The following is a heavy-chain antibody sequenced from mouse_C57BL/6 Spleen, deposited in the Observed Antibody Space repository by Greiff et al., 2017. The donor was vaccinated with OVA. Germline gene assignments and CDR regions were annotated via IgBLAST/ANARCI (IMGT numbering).Heavy chain of an antibody. CDR1: GFTFSSYA. V-gene: IGHV5-9-1*02. D-gene: IGHD1-1*01. CDR2: ISSGGDYI. Sequence: EVMLVESGEGLVKPGGSLKLSCAASGFTFSSYAMSWVRQTPEKRLEWVAYISSGGDYIYYADTVKGRFTISRDHARNTLYLQMSSLKSEDTAMYYCTRDHGSSSYYAMDYWGQGTSVTVSS. J-gene: IGHJ4*01. CDR3: TRDHGSSSYYAMDY.